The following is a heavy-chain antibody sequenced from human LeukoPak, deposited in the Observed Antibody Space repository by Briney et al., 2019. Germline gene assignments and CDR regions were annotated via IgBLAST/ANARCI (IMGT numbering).Heavy chain of an antibody. Sequence: GGSLRLSCAASGFTVSSNYMSWVRQAPGKGLEWVSVIYSGGSTYYADSVKGRFTISRDNSKNTLYLQMNSLRAEDTAVYYCARDSTSDYGDLGGAFDIWGQGTMVTVSS. CDR3: ARDSTSDYGDLGGAFDI. V-gene: IGHV3-53*01. CDR1: GFTVSSNY. CDR2: IYSGGST. D-gene: IGHD4-17*01. J-gene: IGHJ3*02.